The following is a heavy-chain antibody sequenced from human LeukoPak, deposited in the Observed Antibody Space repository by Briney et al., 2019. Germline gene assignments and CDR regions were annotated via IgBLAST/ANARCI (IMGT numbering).Heavy chain of an antibody. CDR3: GSGYGSGY. V-gene: IGHV3-7*02. Sequence: GGSLRLSCAASGFTFSSYWTNWVRQAPGKGLEWVANLKQGGSEKYYVDSVKGRFTISRDNAKNSLYLQTNSLRAEDTAAYYCGSGYGSGYWGQGTLVTVSS. CDR1: GFTFSSYW. CDR2: LKQGGSEK. J-gene: IGHJ4*02. D-gene: IGHD5-12*01.